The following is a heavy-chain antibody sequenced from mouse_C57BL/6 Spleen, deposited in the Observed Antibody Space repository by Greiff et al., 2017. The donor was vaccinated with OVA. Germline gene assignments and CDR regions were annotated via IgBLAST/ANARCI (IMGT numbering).Heavy chain of an antibody. J-gene: IGHJ4*01. CDR3: TDGSSYNYAMDY. CDR1: GFNIKDDY. V-gene: IGHV14-4*01. CDR2: IDPENGDT. Sequence: EVQLQQSGAELVRPGASVKLSCTASGFNIKDDYMHWVKQRPEQGLEWIGWIDPENGDTESASKFQGKATITADTSSNTAYLQLSSLTSEDTAVYYCTDGSSYNYAMDYWGQGTSVTVSS. D-gene: IGHD1-1*01.